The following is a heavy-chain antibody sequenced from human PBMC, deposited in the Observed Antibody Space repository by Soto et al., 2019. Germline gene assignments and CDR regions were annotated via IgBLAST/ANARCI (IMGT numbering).Heavy chain of an antibody. D-gene: IGHD2-21*01. CDR1: GGTPSRNSYY. Sequence: PSETLSLTCTVSGGTPSRNSYYWGWIRQPQGKGLEWIGSIYYSGSTYYNPSLQSRVTMSVDTSKNQFSLNLSSVTAADTAVYFCVRDVDGCERDYYGLDCCGQGNTVTFSS. CDR2: IYYSGST. CDR3: VRDVDGCERDYYGLDC. J-gene: IGHJ6*02. V-gene: IGHV4-39*07.